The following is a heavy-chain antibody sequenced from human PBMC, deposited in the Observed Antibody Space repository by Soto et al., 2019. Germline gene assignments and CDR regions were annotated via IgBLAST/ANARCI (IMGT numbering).Heavy chain of an antibody. V-gene: IGHV4-4*03. CDR1: GDSISSSIW. CDR3: SRRGDGSGSLDY. J-gene: IGHJ4*02. D-gene: IGHD3-10*01. Sequence: QVQLQESGPGLVKPPGTLSLTCAVSGDSISSSIWWSWVRLPPGKGLEWIGEIYHSGTTNYNPSRKSRGTISVDKSKNQVSLKMSSLTAAETAVYYCSRRGDGSGSLDYWGQGTLVTVFS. CDR2: IYHSGTT.